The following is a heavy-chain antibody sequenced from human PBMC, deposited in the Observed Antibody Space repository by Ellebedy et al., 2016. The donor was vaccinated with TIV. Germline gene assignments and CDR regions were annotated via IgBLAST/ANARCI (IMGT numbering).Heavy chain of an antibody. CDR2: ISSSSSTI. J-gene: IGHJ6*03. V-gene: IGHV3-48*01. Sequence: GESLKISXAASGFTFSSYSMNWVRQAPGKGLEWVSSISSSSSTIYYADSVKGRFTISRDNAKNSLYLQMNSLRAEDTAVYYCAKDSLGWNDGGDYYYYMDVWGKGTTVTVSS. CDR1: GFTFSSYS. CDR3: AKDSLGWNDGGDYYYYMDV. D-gene: IGHD1-1*01.